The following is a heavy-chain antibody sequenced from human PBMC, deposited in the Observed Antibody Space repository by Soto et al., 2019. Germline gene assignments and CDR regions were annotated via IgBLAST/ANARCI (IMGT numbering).Heavy chain of an antibody. CDR2: IKQDGSEK. V-gene: IGHV3-7*01. CDR3: ARVQGSGYYDSSGYRY. Sequence: VQLVESGGGLVQPGGSLRLSCAASGFTFSSYWMSWVRQAPGKGLEWVANIKQDGSEKYYVDSVKGRFTISRDNAKNSLYLQMNSLRAEDTAVYYCARVQGSGYYDSSGYRYWGQGTLVTVSS. CDR1: GFTFSSYW. D-gene: IGHD3-22*01. J-gene: IGHJ4*02.